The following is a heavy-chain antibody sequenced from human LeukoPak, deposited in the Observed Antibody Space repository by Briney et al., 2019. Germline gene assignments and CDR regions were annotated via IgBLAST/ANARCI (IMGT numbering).Heavy chain of an antibody. CDR2: IYHSGST. J-gene: IGHJ4*02. CDR1: GGSISSGGYS. D-gene: IGHD2-15*01. V-gene: IGHV4-30-2*01. Sequence: SETLSLTCAVSGGSISSGGYSWSWIRQPPGTGLEWLGYIYHSGSTYYNPSLKSRVTISVDRSKNQFSLKLSSVTAADTAVYYCARSFCSGGSCTFDYWGQGTLVTVSS. CDR3: ARSFCSGGSCTFDY.